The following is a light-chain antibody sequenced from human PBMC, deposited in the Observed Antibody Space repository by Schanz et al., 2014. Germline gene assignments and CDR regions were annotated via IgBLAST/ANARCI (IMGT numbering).Light chain of an antibody. CDR2: GAS. J-gene: IGKJ1*01. CDR3: QQYGSSRWT. V-gene: IGKV3-20*01. Sequence: EIVLTQSPGTLSLSPGERATLSCRASQSVSSSYLAWYQQKPGQAPRLLIYGASSRATGIPDRFSGSGSGTDFTLTISRLEPEDFAVYYCQQYGSSRWTFGQGTTVAIK. CDR1: QSVSSSY.